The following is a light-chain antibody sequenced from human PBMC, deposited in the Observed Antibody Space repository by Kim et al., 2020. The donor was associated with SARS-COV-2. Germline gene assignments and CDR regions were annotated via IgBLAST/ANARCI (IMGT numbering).Light chain of an antibody. CDR3: QSYNRSNVV. CDR1: SGSIDDNY. J-gene: IGLJ2*01. Sequence: FMLTQPLSVSESPGKTVTISCTRSSGSIDDNYVQWYQQRPGGVPTAVIYEDDQRPSGVSDRFSGSIDNSSNSASLTISGLKTEDEADYYCQSYNRSNVVFGGGTKLTVL. V-gene: IGLV6-57*04. CDR2: EDD.